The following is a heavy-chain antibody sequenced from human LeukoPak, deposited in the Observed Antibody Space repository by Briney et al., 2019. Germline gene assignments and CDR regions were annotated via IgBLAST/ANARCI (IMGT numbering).Heavy chain of an antibody. CDR1: GGSISSYY. V-gene: IGHV4-59*01. J-gene: IGHJ4*02. D-gene: IGHD3-22*01. CDR2: IYYSGST. CDR3: ARDLYYYDSSGYYYRYFDY. Sequence: SETLSLTCTVSGGSISSYYWSWIRQPPGKGLEWIGYIYYSGSTNYNPSLKSRVTISVDTSKNQFSLKLSSVTAADTAVYYCARDLYYYDSSGYYYRYFDYWGQGTVVTVSS.